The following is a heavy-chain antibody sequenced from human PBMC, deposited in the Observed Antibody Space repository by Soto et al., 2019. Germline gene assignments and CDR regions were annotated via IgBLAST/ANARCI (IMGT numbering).Heavy chain of an antibody. V-gene: IGHV4-61*01. CDR1: GGSVSSVSYY. J-gene: IGHJ5*02. CDR3: ARYCSRVTCHGFDP. CDR2: TYYSGIT. Sequence: QVQLQESGPGLVKPSETLSLTCTVSGGSVSSVSYYWGWIRQPPGRGLEWLGLTYYSGITNYNPTLKGRVPMSVDTSKTQVSLQLSSVTAADTVVYDCARYCSRVTCHGFDPLGPGTLVTGSS. D-gene: IGHD2-2*01.